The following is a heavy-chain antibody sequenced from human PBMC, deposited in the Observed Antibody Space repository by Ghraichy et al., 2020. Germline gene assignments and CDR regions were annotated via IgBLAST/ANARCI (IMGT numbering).Heavy chain of an antibody. CDR3: ARDPPHTGDYYFDF. J-gene: IGHJ4*02. D-gene: IGHD7-27*01. CDR2: IRSDGGDT. CDR1: GFTFGSYP. V-gene: IGHV3-74*01. Sequence: GALRLSCAASGFTFGSYPMHWVRQAPGKGLVWVSHIRSDGGDTNYADSVKGRFTISRDNAKNTLYLQMNSLGAEDTAVYFCARDPPHTGDYYFDFWGQGTLVTVSS.